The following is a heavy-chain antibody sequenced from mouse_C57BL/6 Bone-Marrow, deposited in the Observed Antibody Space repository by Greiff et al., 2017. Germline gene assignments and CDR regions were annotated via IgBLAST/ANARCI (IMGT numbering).Heavy chain of an antibody. V-gene: IGHV14-4*01. Sequence: VQLQQSGAELVRPGASVKLSCTASGFNIKDDYMHWVKQRPEQGLEWIGWIDPENGDTEYASKFQGKATITADTTSNTAYLQLSSLTSEDTAVYYCTTYNGYYPLFDDWGQGTTLTVSS. J-gene: IGHJ2*01. CDR1: GFNIKDDY. D-gene: IGHD2-3*01. CDR2: IDPENGDT. CDR3: TTYNGYYPLFDD.